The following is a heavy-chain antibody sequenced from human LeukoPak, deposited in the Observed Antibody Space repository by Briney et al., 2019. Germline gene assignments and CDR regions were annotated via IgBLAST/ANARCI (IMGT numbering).Heavy chain of an antibody. Sequence: PSETLSLTCTVSGGSIRSSYYYWGWIRQPPGKGLEWIGYFYHSGSTYYNPSLKSRVTISVDRSKHQFSLKLSSVTAADTAVYYCARASLLRYFEGFDYWGQGTLVTVSS. CDR3: ARASLLRYFEGFDY. D-gene: IGHD3-9*01. J-gene: IGHJ4*02. V-gene: IGHV4-39*07. CDR1: GGSIRSSYYY. CDR2: FYHSGST.